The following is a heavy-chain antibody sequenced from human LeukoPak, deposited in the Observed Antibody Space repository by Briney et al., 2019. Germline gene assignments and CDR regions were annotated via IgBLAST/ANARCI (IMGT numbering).Heavy chain of an antibody. CDR2: MNPNSGNT. V-gene: IGHV1-8*01. CDR1: GYTFTSYD. D-gene: IGHD3-3*01. J-gene: IGHJ6*02. CDR3: AREGSFYDFWSGYYKSYYYYGMDV. Sequence: ASVKVSCKASGYTFTSYDINWVRQATGQGLEWMGWMNPNSGNTGYAQKFQGRVTMTRNTSISTAYMELSSLRSEDTAVYYCAREGSFYDFWSGYYKSYYYYGMDVWGQGTTVTVSS.